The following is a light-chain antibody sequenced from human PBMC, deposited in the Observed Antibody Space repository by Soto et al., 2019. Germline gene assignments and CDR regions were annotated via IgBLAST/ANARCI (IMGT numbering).Light chain of an antibody. CDR3: QQRINWLT. Sequence: VLTQSPATMSLSTRERATLSCRASQSVSSYLAWYQQKPGQAPRLLIYDASNRDTGSPAKISGSMSGTDFTLTISSLDPEVIAVYYGQQRINWLTFGPGTIVDIK. CDR2: DAS. J-gene: IGKJ3*01. CDR1: QSVSSY. V-gene: IGKV3-11*01.